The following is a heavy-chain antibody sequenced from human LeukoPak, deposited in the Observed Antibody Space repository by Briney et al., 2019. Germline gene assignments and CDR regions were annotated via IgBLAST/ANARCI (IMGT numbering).Heavy chain of an antibody. D-gene: IGHD1-7*01. CDR3: TRGTHETTAAFD. CDR2: IFASGTT. Sequence: PSETLSLTCSVSGASLSPYRWSWVRQPAGKGLEWIGRIFASGTTNYNPSLRNRATMSVDTSNSQFSLKLSSVTAADTAVYYCTRGTHETTAAFDWGRGTLVTVSS. CDR1: GASLSPYR. J-gene: IGHJ4*02. V-gene: IGHV4-4*07.